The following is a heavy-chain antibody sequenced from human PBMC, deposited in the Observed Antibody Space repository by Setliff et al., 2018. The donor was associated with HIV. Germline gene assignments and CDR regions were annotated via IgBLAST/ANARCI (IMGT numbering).Heavy chain of an antibody. D-gene: IGHD3-22*01. CDR2: IKSKTDGGAT. V-gene: IGHV3-15*01. J-gene: IGHJ4*02. CDR1: GFTFKNAW. Sequence: PGGSLRLSCAASGFTFKNAWMNWVRQAPGKGLEWIGRIKSKTDGGATDYVAPVKGRFTISRDDSKNTLYLQMNSLRAEDTAVYYCAKDRTVVVITIFDYWGQGTLVTVSS. CDR3: AKDRTVVVITIFDY.